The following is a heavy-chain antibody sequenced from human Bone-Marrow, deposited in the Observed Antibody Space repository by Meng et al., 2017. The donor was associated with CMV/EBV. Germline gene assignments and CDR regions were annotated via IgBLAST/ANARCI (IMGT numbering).Heavy chain of an antibody. D-gene: IGHD4-17*01. V-gene: IGHV4-34*01. CDR3: ATTGGY. J-gene: IGHJ4*02. CDR2: IYYSGTT. CDR1: GGSLSDYY. Sequence: ESLKISCAVYGGSLSDYYYSWIRQPPGKGLEWIGSIYYSGTTYYNPSLKSRVTISVDTSKNQFSLKLNSVTAADTAVYYCATTGGYWGQGTLVTVSS.